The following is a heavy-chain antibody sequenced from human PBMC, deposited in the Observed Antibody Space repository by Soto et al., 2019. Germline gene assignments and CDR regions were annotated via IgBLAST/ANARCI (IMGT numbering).Heavy chain of an antibody. CDR3: ARRRITMVRGVIRYYGMDV. CDR2: IWYDGSNK. V-gene: IGHV3-33*01. J-gene: IGHJ6*02. Sequence: QVQLVESGGGVVQPGRSLRLSCAASGFTFSSYGMHWVRQAPGKGLEWVAVIWYDGSNKYYADSVKGRFTISRDNSKNTLYLQMNSLRAEDTAVYYCARRRITMVRGVIRYYGMDVWGQGTTVTVSS. D-gene: IGHD3-10*01. CDR1: GFTFSSYG.